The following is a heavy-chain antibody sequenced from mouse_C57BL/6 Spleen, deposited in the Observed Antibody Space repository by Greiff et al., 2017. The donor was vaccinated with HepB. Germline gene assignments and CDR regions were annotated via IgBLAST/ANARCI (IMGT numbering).Heavy chain of an antibody. CDR3: ARWRGYYYGSSPHYYAMDY. J-gene: IGHJ4*01. D-gene: IGHD1-1*01. CDR2: IYPGDGDT. Sequence: QVQLQQSGPELVKPGASVKISCKASGYAFSSSWMNWVKQRPGKGLEWIGRIYPGDGDTNYNGKFKGKATLTADKSSSTAYMQLSSLTSEDSAVYFCARWRGYYYGSSPHYYAMDYWGQGTSVTVSS. V-gene: IGHV1-82*01. CDR1: GYAFSSSW.